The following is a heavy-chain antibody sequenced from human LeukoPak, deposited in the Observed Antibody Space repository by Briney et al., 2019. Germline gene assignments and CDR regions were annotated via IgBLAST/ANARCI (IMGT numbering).Heavy chain of an antibody. CDR3: ARRYTASPGGRFDY. J-gene: IGHJ4*02. CDR2: IYYSGST. D-gene: IGHD2-2*02. V-gene: IGHV4-59*08. CDR1: GGSISNYY. Sequence: SETLTLTCAVSGGSISNYYWTWIRQPPGKGLEWIGYIYYSGSTNYNPSLNSRVNISLDTSKNQFSLMLRSLTAADTAVYYCARRYTASPGGRFDYWGQGTLVTVSS.